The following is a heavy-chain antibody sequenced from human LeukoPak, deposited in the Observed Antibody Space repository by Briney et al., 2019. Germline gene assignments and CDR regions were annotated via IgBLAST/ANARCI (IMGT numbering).Heavy chain of an antibody. CDR2: IGPTSGGP. CDR3: ARESNTYYYGSGSHDAFDF. D-gene: IGHD3-10*01. V-gene: IGHV1-2*02. J-gene: IGHJ3*01. Sequence: GASVTVSCKASGYTFTGYYMHWVRQAPGQGLAWMGWIGPTSGGPNYAPKFQGRVTMTRDASISTAYMALSSLRSDDTAVYYCARESNTYYYGSGSHDAFDFWGQGTMATVSS. CDR1: GYTFTGYY.